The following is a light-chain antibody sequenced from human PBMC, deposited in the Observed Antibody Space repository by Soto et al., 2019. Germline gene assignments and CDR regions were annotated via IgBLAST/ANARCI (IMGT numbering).Light chain of an antibody. CDR2: EVS. J-gene: IGLJ2*01. CDR3: SSYAGSNTVV. Sequence: QSALAQPPSASGPPGQSVTISCTGTSSDVGGYKFVSWYQHHPGKAPKLMIYEVSKRPSGVPDRFSGSKAGNTASLTVSGLQAGDEADYYCSSYAGSNTVVFGGGTQLTVL. CDR1: SSDVGGYKF. V-gene: IGLV2-8*01.